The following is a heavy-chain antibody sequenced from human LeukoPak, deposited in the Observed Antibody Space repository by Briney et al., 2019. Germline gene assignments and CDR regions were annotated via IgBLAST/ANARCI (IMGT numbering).Heavy chain of an antibody. D-gene: IGHD5-18*01. CDR3: ARGGYSYGYAWFDP. CDR1: GVSISSYY. CDR2: IYYSGST. J-gene: IGHJ5*02. V-gene: IGHV4-59*01. Sequence: SETLSLTCTVSGVSISSYYWSWLRQPPGKGLEWIGYIYYSGSTNYNPSLKSRVTISVDTSKNQFSLKLSSVTAADTAVYYCARGGYSYGYAWFDPWGQGTLVTVSS.